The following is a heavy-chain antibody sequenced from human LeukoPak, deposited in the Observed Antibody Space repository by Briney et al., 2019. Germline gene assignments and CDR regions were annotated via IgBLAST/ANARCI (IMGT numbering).Heavy chain of an antibody. J-gene: IGHJ6*03. CDR3: ARDLKEIWRSHGSYGDYGYYYMDV. CDR1: GGSISSYY. V-gene: IGHV4-59*01. D-gene: IGHD1-26*01. Sequence: SETLSLTCTVSGGSISSYYWSWIRQPPGKGLEWIGYIYYSGSTNYNPSLKCRVTISVDTSKNQFSLKLSSVTAADTAVYYCARDLKEIWRSHGSYGDYGYYYMDVWGKGTTVTVSS. CDR2: IYYSGST.